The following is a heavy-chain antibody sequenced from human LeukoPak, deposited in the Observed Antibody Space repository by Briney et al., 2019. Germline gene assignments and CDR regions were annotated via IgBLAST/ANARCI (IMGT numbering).Heavy chain of an antibody. Sequence: SETLSLTCTVSGGSISSSSYYWGWIRQPPGKGLEWIGSIYYSGSTYYSPSLKSRVTISVDTSKNQFSLKLSSVTAADTAVYYCARSVSYYDFWSGYCPSPVFDYWGQGTLVTVSS. V-gene: IGHV4-39*07. CDR3: ARSVSYYDFWSGYCPSPVFDY. D-gene: IGHD3-3*01. J-gene: IGHJ4*02. CDR1: GGSISSSSYY. CDR2: IYYSGST.